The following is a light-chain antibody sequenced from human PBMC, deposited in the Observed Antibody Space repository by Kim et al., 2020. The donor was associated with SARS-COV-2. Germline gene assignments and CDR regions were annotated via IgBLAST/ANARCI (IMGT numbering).Light chain of an antibody. J-gene: IGLJ2*01. CDR2: YDS. Sequence: SYELTQPPSVSVAPGKTARITCGGNNIGSKSVHWYQQKPGQAPVLVIYYDSDRPSGIPERFSGSNSGNTATLTISRVEAGDEADYYCQVWDSSSDHPEAVVFGGGTKLTVL. CDR1: NIGSKS. V-gene: IGLV3-21*04. CDR3: QVWDSSSDHPEAVV.